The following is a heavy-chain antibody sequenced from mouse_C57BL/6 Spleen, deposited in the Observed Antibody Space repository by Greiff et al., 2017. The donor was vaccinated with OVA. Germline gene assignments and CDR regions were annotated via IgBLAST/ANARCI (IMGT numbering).Heavy chain of an antibody. J-gene: IGHJ2*01. V-gene: IGHV1-52*01. CDR3: ARSGTTVVPDY. Sequence: VQLQQPGAELVRPGSSVKLSCKASGYTFTSYWMHWVKQRPIQGLEWIGNIDPSDSETPYNQKFKDKATLTVDKSSSTAYMQLSSLTSEDSAVYYCARSGTTVVPDYWGQGTTLTVSS. D-gene: IGHD1-1*01. CDR1: GYTFTSYW. CDR2: IDPSDSET.